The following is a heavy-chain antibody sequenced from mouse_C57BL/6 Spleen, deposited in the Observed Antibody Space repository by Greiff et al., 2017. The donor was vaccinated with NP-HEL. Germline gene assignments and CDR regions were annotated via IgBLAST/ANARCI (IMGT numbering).Heavy chain of an antibody. CDR3: ARGNLLLRSIAY. Sequence: EVQLQQSGPELVKPGASVKISCKASGYTFTDYYMNWVKQSHGKSLEWIGDINPNNGGTIYNQKFKGKATLTVDKSSSTAYMELRSLTSEDSAVYYCARGNLLLRSIAYWGQGTLVTVSA. J-gene: IGHJ3*01. D-gene: IGHD1-1*01. V-gene: IGHV1-26*01. CDR2: INPNNGGT. CDR1: GYTFTDYY.